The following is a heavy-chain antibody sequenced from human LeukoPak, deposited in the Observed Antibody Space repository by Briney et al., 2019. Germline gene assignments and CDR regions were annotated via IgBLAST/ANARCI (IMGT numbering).Heavy chain of an antibody. Sequence: GGSLRLSCAASGFTFSSYTMSWVRQAPGKGLEWVSGITSSGAHTYYVDSVKGRFTISRDNSKNMLYVQMTSLRAEDTAVYYCGHPELPWGQGTLVTASS. V-gene: IGHV3-23*01. D-gene: IGHD1-1*01. CDR1: GFTFSSYT. J-gene: IGHJ4*02. CDR3: GHPELP. CDR2: ITSSGAHT.